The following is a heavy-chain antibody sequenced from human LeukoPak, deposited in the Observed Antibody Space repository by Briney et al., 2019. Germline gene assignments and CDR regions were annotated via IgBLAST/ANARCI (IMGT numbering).Heavy chain of an antibody. CDR3: AANFDF. V-gene: IGHV3-7*01. J-gene: IGHJ4*02. CDR1: GFTFSSYW. CDR2: IKQDGSAK. Sequence: PGGPLRLSCAASGFTFSSYWMSWVRQAPGKGREWVANIKQDGSAKYYVASVKGQFTISRDNAKNSLYLQMNSLRADDPAVYYCAANFDFWGQGTLVTVSS.